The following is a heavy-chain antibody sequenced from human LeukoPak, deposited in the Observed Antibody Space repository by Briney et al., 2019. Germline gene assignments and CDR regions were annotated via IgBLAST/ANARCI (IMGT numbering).Heavy chain of an antibody. CDR3: ARGYSTSWYDY. V-gene: IGHV5-51*01. J-gene: IGHJ4*02. Sequence: GESLKISCKGSGYIFTTYWIGWVRQLPGKGLEWMGIIQPSDSDIRYNPSFQGQVTISADKSISTAYLQWNSLRASDTAIYYCARGYSTSWYDYWGQGTLVTVSS. D-gene: IGHD6-13*01. CDR2: IQPSDSDI. CDR1: GYIFTTYW.